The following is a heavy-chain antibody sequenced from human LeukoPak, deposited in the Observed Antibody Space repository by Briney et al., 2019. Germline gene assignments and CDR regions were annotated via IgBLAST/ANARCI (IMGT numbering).Heavy chain of an antibody. V-gene: IGHV3-23*01. CDR3: AKGGYCSGGSCYGWDY. CDR2: ISGSGGST. J-gene: IGHJ4*02. CDR1: GLTFSRYA. D-gene: IGHD2-15*01. Sequence: GGSLRLSCAASGLTFSRYAMSWVRQAPGKGLEWVSAISGSGGSTYYADSVRGRFTISRDNSKNTLYLQMNSLRAEDTAVYYCAKGGYCSGGSCYGWDYWGQGTLVTVSS.